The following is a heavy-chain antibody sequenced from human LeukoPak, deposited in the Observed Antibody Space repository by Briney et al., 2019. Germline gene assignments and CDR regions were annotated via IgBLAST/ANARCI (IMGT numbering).Heavy chain of an antibody. V-gene: IGHV4-31*03. D-gene: IGHD2-15*01. CDR2: IYYSGST. Sequence: PSQTLSLTCTVSGGSISSGGYYWSWIRQHPGKGLEWIGYIYYSGSTYYNPSLKSRVTISVDTSKNQFSLKLSSVTAADTAVYYCARDTSGRGPTDVWGKGTTVTVSS. J-gene: IGHJ6*04. CDR3: ARDTSGRGPTDV. CDR1: GGSISSGGYY.